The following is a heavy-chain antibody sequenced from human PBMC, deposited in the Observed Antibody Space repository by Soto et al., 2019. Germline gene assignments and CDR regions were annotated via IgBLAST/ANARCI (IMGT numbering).Heavy chain of an antibody. V-gene: IGHV4-59*01. D-gene: IGHD6-13*01. CDR2: IYHSGNT. Sequence: SDTLSLTSNISGPPITDYYWRWIRQAPGKGLEWIGFIYHSGNTNYKSSLKGRVTMSMDTSKSQFFLKLTSVTAADTAVYYCARDLGIGSSGPFDYWGQGALVTVSS. CDR1: GPPITDYY. J-gene: IGHJ4*02. CDR3: ARDLGIGSSGPFDY.